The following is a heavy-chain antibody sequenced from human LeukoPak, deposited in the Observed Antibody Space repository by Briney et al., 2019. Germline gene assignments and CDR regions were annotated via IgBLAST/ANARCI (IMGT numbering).Heavy chain of an antibody. V-gene: IGHV3-53*01. J-gene: IGHJ3*02. CDR1: GFTVSSNY. D-gene: IGHD3-22*01. CDR3: ARDGFSSGYPYDAFTI. CDR2: IYSGGST. Sequence: GGSLRLSCAASGFTVSSNYMNWVRQAPGKGLEWVSVIYSGGSTYYADSVKGRFTISRDNSKNTLYLQMNSLRAEDTAVYYCARDGFSSGYPYDAFTIWGQGTMVTVSS.